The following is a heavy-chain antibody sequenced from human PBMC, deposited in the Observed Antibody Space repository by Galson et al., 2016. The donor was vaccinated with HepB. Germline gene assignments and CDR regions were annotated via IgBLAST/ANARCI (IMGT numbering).Heavy chain of an antibody. Sequence: SETLSLTCTVSGDSISSYYWSWIRQPPGKGLEWIGYVYYSGSTYFNPYNPSLKSRVTISVDTPKNQFSLKLNSVIAADTAVYYCARWDPMGYSGSQGFDNWGQGTLVTVSS. V-gene: IGHV4-59*01. CDR3: ARWDPMGYSGSQGFDN. CDR2: VYYSGST. J-gene: IGHJ4*02. CDR1: GDSISSYY. D-gene: IGHD6-6*01.